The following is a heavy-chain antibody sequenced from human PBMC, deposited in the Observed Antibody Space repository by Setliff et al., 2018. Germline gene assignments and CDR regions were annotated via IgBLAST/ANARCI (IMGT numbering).Heavy chain of an antibody. CDR2: INYSGST. CDR1: GGSISSYY. D-gene: IGHD6-13*01. Sequence: SETLSLTCTVSGGSISSYYWSWIRQPPEKGLEWIGYINYSGSTNYNPSLKSRVTISEDMSKNQFSLKVSSVTAADTAIYYCALSSSWFKDFQHWGQGTLVTVSS. J-gene: IGHJ1*01. V-gene: IGHV4-59*01. CDR3: ALSSSWFKDFQH.